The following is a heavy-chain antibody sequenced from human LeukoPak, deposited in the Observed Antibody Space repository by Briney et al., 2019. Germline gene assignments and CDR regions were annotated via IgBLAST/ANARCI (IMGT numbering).Heavy chain of an antibody. CDR1: GGSISSYY. Sequence: SETLSLTCTVSGGSISSYYWSWIRQPAGKGLEWIGRIYTSGSTNYNPSLKSRVTMSVDTSKNQFSLKLSSVTAADTAVYYCARATAGRITIFGVAAGAFDIWGQGTMVTVSS. CDR3: ARATAGRITIFGVAAGAFDI. V-gene: IGHV4-4*07. CDR2: IYTSGST. D-gene: IGHD3-3*01. J-gene: IGHJ3*02.